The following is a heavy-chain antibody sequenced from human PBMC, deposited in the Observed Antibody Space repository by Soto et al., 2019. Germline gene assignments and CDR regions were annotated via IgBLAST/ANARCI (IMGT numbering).Heavy chain of an antibody. V-gene: IGHV4-30-4*01. CDR2: VHYTGST. D-gene: IGHD6-25*01. CDR1: GGSISSGDYY. CDR3: ARGRAASRYYYGMDV. Sequence: QVQLQESGPGLVKPSQTLSLTCTVSGGSISSGDYYWSWIRQPPGKGLEWIGYVHYTGSTYYNPSLKSRVTIXXDXSXXQFSLKVSSVTAADTAVYYCARGRAASRYYYGMDVWGQGTTVTVSS. J-gene: IGHJ6*02.